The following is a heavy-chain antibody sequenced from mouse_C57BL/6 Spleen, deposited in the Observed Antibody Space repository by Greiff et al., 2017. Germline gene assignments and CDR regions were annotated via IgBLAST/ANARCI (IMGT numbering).Heavy chain of an antibody. V-gene: IGHV1-47*01. CDR3: ARPSFNGYYFDY. CDR1: GYTFTTYP. D-gene: IGHD2-2*01. CDR2: FHPYNGDT. J-gene: IGHJ2*01. Sequence: VKLVESGAELVKPGASVKMSCKASGYTFTTYPIEWVKQNHGKSLEWIGNFHPYNGDTKYNEKFKGKATLTVEKSSSTVYLELSRLTSDDSAVYYCARPSFNGYYFDYWGQGTTLTVSS.